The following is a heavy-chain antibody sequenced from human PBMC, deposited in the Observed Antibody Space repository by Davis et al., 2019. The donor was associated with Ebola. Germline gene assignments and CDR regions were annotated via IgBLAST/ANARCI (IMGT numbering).Heavy chain of an antibody. D-gene: IGHD3-3*01. CDR2: IYYSGST. V-gene: IGHV4-59*01. CDR1: GDSISDYY. Sequence: SETLSLTCTVSGDSISDYYWSWIRQPPGKGLEWIGYIYYSGSTNYNPSLKSRVTISVDTSKNQFSLKLSSVTAADTAVYYCARVDYDFWSGYYSGHWFDPWGQGTLVTVSS. J-gene: IGHJ5*02. CDR3: ARVDYDFWSGYYSGHWFDP.